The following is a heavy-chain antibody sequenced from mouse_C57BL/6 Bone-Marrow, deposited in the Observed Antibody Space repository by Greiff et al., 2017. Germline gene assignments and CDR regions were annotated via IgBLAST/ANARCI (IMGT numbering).Heavy chain of an antibody. CDR1: GYTFTDYY. CDR2: IFPGSGST. CDR3: ARKGAYYSNSTDY. J-gene: IGHJ4*01. V-gene: IGHV1-75*01. D-gene: IGHD2-5*01. Sequence: LQESGPELVKPGASVKISCKASGYTFTDYYINWVKQRPGQGLEWIGGIFPGSGSTYYNEKFKGNATLTVDKSSSTAYMLLSSLTSEDSAVYFCARKGAYYSNSTDYWGQGTSVTVSS.